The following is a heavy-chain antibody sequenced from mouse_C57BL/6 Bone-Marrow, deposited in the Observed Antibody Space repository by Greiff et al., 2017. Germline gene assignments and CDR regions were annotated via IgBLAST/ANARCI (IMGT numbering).Heavy chain of an antibody. J-gene: IGHJ3*01. Sequence: QVQLKESGAELVRPGTSVKVSCKASGYAFTNYLIEWVKQRPGQGLEWIGVINPGSGGTNYNEKFKGKATLTADKSSSTAYMQLSSLTSEDSAVYFCARSWLRRELAYWGQGTLVTVSA. CDR1: GYAFTNYL. D-gene: IGHD2-2*01. V-gene: IGHV1-54*01. CDR2: INPGSGGT. CDR3: ARSWLRRELAY.